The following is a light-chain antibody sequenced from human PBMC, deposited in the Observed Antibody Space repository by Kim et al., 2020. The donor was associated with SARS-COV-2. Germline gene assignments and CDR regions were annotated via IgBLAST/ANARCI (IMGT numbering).Light chain of an antibody. CDR3: SSYTSSSTLENV. CDR2: DVS. CDR1: SSDVGGYNY. V-gene: IGLV2-14*03. Sequence: QSALTQPASVSGSPGQSITISCTGTSSDVGGYNYVSWYQQHPGQAPKLMIYDVSNRSSGVSNRFSGSKSGNTASLTISGSQAEDEADYYCSSYTSSSTLENVCGTGTKVTVL. J-gene: IGLJ1*01.